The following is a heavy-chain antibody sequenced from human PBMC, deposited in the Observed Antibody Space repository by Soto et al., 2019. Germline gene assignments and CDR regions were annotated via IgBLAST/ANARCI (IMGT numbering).Heavy chain of an antibody. D-gene: IGHD6-19*01. CDR1: GGSISSYY. V-gene: IGHV4-59*01. CDR2: IYYSGST. Sequence: QVQLQESGPGLVKPSETLSLTCTVSGGSISSYYWSRIRQPPGKGLEWIGYIYYSGSTNYNPALKSRVTISVDTSKNQFSLKLSSVTAADTAVYYCARYCRGIAVAPFDPWGQGTLVTVSP. CDR3: ARYCRGIAVAPFDP. J-gene: IGHJ5*02.